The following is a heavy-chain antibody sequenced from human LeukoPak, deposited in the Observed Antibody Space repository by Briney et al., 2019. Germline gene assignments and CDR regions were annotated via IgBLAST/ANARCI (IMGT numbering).Heavy chain of an antibody. CDR2: INHSGTT. Sequence: SETLSLTCAVYGGSFSGYYWSWIRQPPGKGLEWIGEINHSGTTNYNPSLKSRVTISVDTSKNQFSLKLSSVTDADTAVYYCARRGYSYGSDYWGQGTLVTVSS. CDR3: ARRGYSYGSDY. CDR1: GGSFSGYY. J-gene: IGHJ4*02. V-gene: IGHV4-34*01. D-gene: IGHD5-18*01.